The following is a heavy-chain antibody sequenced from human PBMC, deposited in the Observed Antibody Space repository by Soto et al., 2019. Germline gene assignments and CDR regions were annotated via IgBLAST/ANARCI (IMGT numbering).Heavy chain of an antibody. D-gene: IGHD6-6*01. CDR3: ASKTQLVRDYYYGMVV. V-gene: IGHV1-46*01. J-gene: IGHJ6*02. CDR2: INPSGGST. Sequence: QVQLVQSGAEVKKPGASVKVSCKASGYTFTSYYMHWVRQAPGQGLEWMGIINPSGGSTSYAQKFQGRVTMTRDTSTSTVYMELSSLRSEDTAVYYCASKTQLVRDYYYGMVVWGQGTTVTVSS. CDR1: GYTFTSYY.